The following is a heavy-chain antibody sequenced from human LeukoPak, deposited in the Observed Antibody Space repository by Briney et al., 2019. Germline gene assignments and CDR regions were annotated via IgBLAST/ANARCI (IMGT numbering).Heavy chain of an antibody. V-gene: IGHV3-21*01. CDR3: AREVSEGFDF. Sequence: GGSLRLSCTASGFTFSGYSMNWIRQAPGKGLEWVSSFGTRSTSIYHAGSVKGRFAISRDNAKNSLYLQMNSLRAEDTALYYCAREVSEGFDFWGQGTLVTVCS. CDR1: GFTFSGYS. CDR2: FGTRSTSI. J-gene: IGHJ4*02. D-gene: IGHD3-22*01.